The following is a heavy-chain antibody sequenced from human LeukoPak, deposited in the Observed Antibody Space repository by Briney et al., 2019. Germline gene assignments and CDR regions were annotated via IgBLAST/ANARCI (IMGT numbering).Heavy chain of an antibody. CDR1: GGSISSGDYY. CDR3: ARERYYDSSGFSSYYYGMDV. V-gene: IGHV4-30-4*01. J-gene: IGHJ6*02. Sequence: SETLSLTCTVSGGSISSGDYYWSWIRQPPGKGLEWIGYIYYSGSTYYNPSLKSRVTILVDTSKNQFSLKLSSVTAADTAVYYCARERYYDSSGFSSYYYGMDVWGQGTTVTVSS. CDR2: IYYSGST. D-gene: IGHD3-22*01.